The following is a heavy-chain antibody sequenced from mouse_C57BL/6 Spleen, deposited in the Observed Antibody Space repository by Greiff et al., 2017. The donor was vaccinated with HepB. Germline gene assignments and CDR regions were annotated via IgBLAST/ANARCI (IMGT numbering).Heavy chain of an antibody. D-gene: IGHD1-1*01. V-gene: IGHV1-26*01. J-gene: IGHJ1*03. CDR1: GYTFTDYY. Sequence: EVQLQHSGPELVKPGASVKISCKASGYTFTDYYMNWVKQSHGKSLEWIGDINPNNGGTSYNQKVKGKATLTVDKSSNTAYMELRSLTSEDSVVYYCARCYGSSFDWYFDVWGTGTTVTVSS. CDR3: ARCYGSSFDWYFDV. CDR2: INPNNGGT.